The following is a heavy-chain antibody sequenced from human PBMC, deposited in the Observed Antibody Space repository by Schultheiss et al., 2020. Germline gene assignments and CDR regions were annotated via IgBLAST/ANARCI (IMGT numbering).Heavy chain of an antibody. CDR1: GGSISSYY. V-gene: IGHV4-4*08. D-gene: IGHD4-17*01. CDR2: IDNSGNP. J-gene: IGHJ4*02. Sequence: SATLSLTCTVSGGSISSYYWSWIRQPPGKGLDWIAYIDNSGNPRYNPSLKSRVTISVDTSKNQFSLKLSSVTAADTAVYYCAKDSGSHIGDYAGYFDYWGQGTLVTGYS. CDR3: AKDSGSHIGDYAGYFDY.